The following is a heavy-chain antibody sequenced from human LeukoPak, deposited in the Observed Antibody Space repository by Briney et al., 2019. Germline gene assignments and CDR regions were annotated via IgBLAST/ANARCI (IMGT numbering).Heavy chain of an antibody. D-gene: IGHD3-10*01. J-gene: IGHJ4*02. Sequence: ASVKVSCKASGYTFTSYGISWVRQAPGQGLEWMGWISAYNGNTNYAQKLQGRVTMTRDMSTSTVYMELSSLRSEDTAVYYCARADGSGSHHIDYWGQGTLVTVSS. V-gene: IGHV1-18*01. CDR1: GYTFTSYG. CDR2: ISAYNGNT. CDR3: ARADGSGSHHIDY.